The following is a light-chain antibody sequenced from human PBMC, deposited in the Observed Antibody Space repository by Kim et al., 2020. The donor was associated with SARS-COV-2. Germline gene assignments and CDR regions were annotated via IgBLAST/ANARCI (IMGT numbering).Light chain of an antibody. CDR3: GADHGSGSNFVYV. CDR1: SGYSNYK. Sequence: CTRGSGYSNYKVDWYQQRPGKGPRFVMRVGTGGIVGSKGDGIPDRFSVLGSGLNRYLTIKNIQEEDESDYHCGADHGSGSNFVYVFGTGTKVTVL. CDR2: VGTGGIVG. J-gene: IGLJ1*01. V-gene: IGLV9-49*01.